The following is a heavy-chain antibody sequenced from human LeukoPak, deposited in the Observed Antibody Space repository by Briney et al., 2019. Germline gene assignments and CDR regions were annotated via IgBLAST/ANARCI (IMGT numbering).Heavy chain of an antibody. J-gene: IGHJ6*03. CDR3: ARAPRVGAASFVYYHYMDV. CDR1: GFTFNSYT. D-gene: IGHD1-26*01. V-gene: IGHV3-30*04. CDR2: ISYDGSKK. Sequence: GGSLRLSCAASGFTFNSYTIHWVRQPPGKGLEWVAVISYDGSKKNYADSVKGRFTISRDNSKNTLYLQMNSLRVEDTAVYYCARAPRVGAASFVYYHYMDVWGKGTTVTVSS.